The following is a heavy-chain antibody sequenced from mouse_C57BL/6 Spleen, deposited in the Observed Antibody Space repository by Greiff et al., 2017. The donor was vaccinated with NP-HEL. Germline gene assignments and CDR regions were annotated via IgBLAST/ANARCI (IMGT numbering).Heavy chain of an antibody. J-gene: IGHJ2*02. CDR2: ISNLAYSI. CDR3: ARLETGVYNTTLDY. V-gene: IGHV5-15*01. D-gene: IGHD1-3*01. Sequence: EVQLVESGGGLVQPGGSLKLSCAASGFTFSDYGMAWVRQAPRKGPEWVAFISNLAYSIYYADTVTGRFTISRENAKNTLYLEMSGLRSVDTTMDYCARLETGVYNTTLDYWGQGTSLTASS. CDR1: GFTFSDYG.